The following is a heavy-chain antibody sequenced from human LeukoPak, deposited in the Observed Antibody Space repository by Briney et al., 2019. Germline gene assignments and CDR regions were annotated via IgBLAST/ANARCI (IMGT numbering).Heavy chain of an antibody. D-gene: IGHD1-26*01. CDR1: GYTLTELS. J-gene: IGHJ6*02. CDR2: FDPEDGET. Sequence: ASVKVSCTVSGYTLTELSMHWVRQAPGKGLEWMGGFDPEDGETIYAQKFQGRVTMTEDTSTDTAYMELSSPRSEDTAVYYCALSSGSYSVNYGMDVWGQGTTVTVSS. V-gene: IGHV1-24*01. CDR3: ALSSGSYSVNYGMDV.